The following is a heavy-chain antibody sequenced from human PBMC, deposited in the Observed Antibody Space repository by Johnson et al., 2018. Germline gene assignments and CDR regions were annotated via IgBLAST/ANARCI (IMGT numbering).Heavy chain of an antibody. CDR3: ARLMVGATDDAFEI. D-gene: IGHD1-26*01. V-gene: IGHV3-21*01. J-gene: IGHJ3*02. CDR2: ISSSSSYI. Sequence: VQLVQSGGGLVKPGGSLRLSCAASGFTFSSYSMNWVRQARGQGLEWVSSISSSSSYIYYADSVKGRFTISRDNAKNSLYLQMNSLIAEETAVYYCARLMVGATDDAFEIWGKGTMGTVSS. CDR1: GFTFSSYS.